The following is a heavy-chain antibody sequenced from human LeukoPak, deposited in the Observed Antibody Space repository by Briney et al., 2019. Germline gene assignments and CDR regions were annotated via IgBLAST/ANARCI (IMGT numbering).Heavy chain of an antibody. J-gene: IGHJ3*02. V-gene: IGHV1-18*01. CDR2: ISAYNGNK. CDR1: GYTFTDYG. CDR3: ARDRWSSSSSEGALDI. D-gene: IGHD6-6*01. Sequence: ASVKVSCKASGYTFTDYGISWVRQAPGQGLDWMGWISAYNGNKVYAQELQGRVTMTTDTSTSTAYMELRSLRSDDTAVYYCARDRWSSSSSEGALDIWGQGTMVTVSS.